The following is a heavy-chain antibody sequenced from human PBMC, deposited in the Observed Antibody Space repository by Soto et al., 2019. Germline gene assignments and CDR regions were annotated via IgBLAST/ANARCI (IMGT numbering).Heavy chain of an antibody. CDR1: GYTFTGYY. CDR3: ARAIGDHDYYYYCYMDV. J-gene: IGHJ6*03. D-gene: IGHD4-17*01. V-gene: IGHV1-2*04. CDR2: INPNSGGT. Sequence: GASVKVSCKASGYTFTGYYMHWVRQAPGQGLEWMGWINPNSGGTNYAQKFQGWVTMTRDTSISTAYMELSRLRSDDTAVYYCARAIGDHDYYYYCYMDVWGKGTTVTVSS.